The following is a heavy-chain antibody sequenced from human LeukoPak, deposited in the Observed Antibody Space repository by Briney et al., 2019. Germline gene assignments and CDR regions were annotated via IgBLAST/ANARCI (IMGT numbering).Heavy chain of an antibody. D-gene: IGHD3-16*02. CDR1: GGSISSYY. J-gene: IGHJ4*02. Sequence: SETLSLTCTVSGGSISSYYWSWIRQPPGKGLEWIGYIYYSGSTNYNPSLKSRVTISVDTSKNQFSLKLSSVTAADTAVYYCAGGGGYHIDYWGQGTLVTVSS. V-gene: IGHV4-59*01. CDR3: AGGGGYHIDY. CDR2: IYYSGST.